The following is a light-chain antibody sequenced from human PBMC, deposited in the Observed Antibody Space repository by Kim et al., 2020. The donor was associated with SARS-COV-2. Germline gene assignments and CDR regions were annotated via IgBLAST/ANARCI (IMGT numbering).Light chain of an antibody. J-gene: IGKJ5*01. CDR1: QVVGNN. V-gene: IGKV1-13*02. Sequence: AIQLTQSPSSLSASVGDRVTITCRASQVVGNNIAWYQVKPGKAPKLLINDVSGFQISRLSGSGSGTDFGLTITNLRPDDSATYYGQHMYGYPSTFGEGTRREIK. CDR2: DVS. CDR3: QHMYGYPST.